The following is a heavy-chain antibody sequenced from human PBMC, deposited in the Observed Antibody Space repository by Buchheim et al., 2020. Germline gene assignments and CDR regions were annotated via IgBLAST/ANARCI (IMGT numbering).Heavy chain of an antibody. CDR2: INHSGST. J-gene: IGHJ6*02. Sequence: QVQLQQWGAGLLKPSEPLSLICAVYGGSFSGYYWSWIRQPPGKGLEWIGEINHSGSTNYNPSLESRVSISLDTPKNQFSLQVSTVTAADTAVYYCARVIPGDYYYGMDVWGQGT. V-gene: IGHV4-34*01. CDR1: GGSFSGYY. CDR3: ARVIPGDYYYGMDV. D-gene: IGHD1-14*01.